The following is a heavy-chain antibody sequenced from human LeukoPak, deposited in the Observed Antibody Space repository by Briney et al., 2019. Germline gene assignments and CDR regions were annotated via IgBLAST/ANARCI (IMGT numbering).Heavy chain of an antibody. D-gene: IGHD3-9*01. V-gene: IGHV3-30*02. CDR2: IRYDGSNK. CDR1: GFTFSSYG. CDR3: AKADYDILTGYSRYPDRPDY. Sequence: GGSLRLSCAASGFTFSSYGMHWVRQAPGKGLEWVAFIRYDGSNKYYADSVKGRFTISRDNSKNTLYLQMNSLRAEDTAVYYCAKADYDILTGYSRYPDRPDYWGQGTLVTVSS. J-gene: IGHJ4*02.